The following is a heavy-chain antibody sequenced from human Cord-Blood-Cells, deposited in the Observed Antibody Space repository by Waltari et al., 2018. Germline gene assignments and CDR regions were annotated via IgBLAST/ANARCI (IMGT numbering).Heavy chain of an antibody. CDR1: GGSISSSSYY. D-gene: IGHD4-17*01. CDR3: ASRLIYGDYVGPDY. J-gene: IGHJ4*02. Sequence: QLQLQESGPGLVKPSETLSLTCTVSGGSISSSSYYWGWIRQPPGKGLEWIGSSQYGGSTYNSPSLKRRVTISVDTSKNLFSLKLSSVTAADTAVYYCASRLIYGDYVGPDYWGQGTLVTVSS. CDR2: SQYGGST. V-gene: IGHV4-39*01.